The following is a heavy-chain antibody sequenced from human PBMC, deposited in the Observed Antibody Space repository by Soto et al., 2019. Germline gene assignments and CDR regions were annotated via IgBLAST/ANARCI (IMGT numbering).Heavy chain of an antibody. J-gene: IGHJ6*02. CDR2: TYYRSKWYN. Sequence: SQTLSLTCAISGDSVSSNSAAWNWIRQSPSRGLGWLGRTYYRSKWYNDYAVSVKSRITINPDTSKNQFSLQLNSVTPEDTAVYYCARAMVAATPSYYYYYGMDVWGQGTTVTVS. CDR3: ARAMVAATPSYYYYYGMDV. V-gene: IGHV6-1*01. D-gene: IGHD2-15*01. CDR1: GDSVSSNSAA.